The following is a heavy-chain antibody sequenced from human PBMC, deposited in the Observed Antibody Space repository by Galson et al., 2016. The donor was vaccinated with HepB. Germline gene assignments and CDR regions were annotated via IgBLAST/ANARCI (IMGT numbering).Heavy chain of an antibody. CDR3: ALGTGIGWYGAD. CDR2: IHTGGST. Sequence: LRLSCAASGFTFSSSEMNWLRQAPGKGLEWVSVIHTGGSTYYADSVKGRFTISRDNSKNTLYLQMNSLRAEDTAVYYCALGTGIGWYGADWGQGTLVTVSS. D-gene: IGHD6-19*01. CDR1: GFTFSSSE. V-gene: IGHV3-53*01. J-gene: IGHJ4*02.